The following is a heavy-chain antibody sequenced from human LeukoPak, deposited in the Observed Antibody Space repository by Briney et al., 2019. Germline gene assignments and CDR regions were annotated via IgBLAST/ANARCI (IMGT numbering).Heavy chain of an antibody. CDR2: ISSSSSTI. D-gene: IGHD6-6*01. J-gene: IGHJ3*02. V-gene: IGHV3-48*01. CDR1: GFTFDDYA. Sequence: PGGSLRLSCAASGFTFDDYAMHWVRQAPGKGLEWVSYISSSSSTIYYADSVKGRFTISRDNAKNSLYLQMNSLRAEDTAVYYCATRPGGQYSSSSEGAFDIWGQGTMVTVSS. CDR3: ATRPGGQYSSSSEGAFDI.